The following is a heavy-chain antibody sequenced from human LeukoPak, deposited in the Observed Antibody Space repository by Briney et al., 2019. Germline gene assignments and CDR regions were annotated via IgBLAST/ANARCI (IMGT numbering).Heavy chain of an antibody. V-gene: IGHV1-69*05. CDR3: ARDMGFLEWLPFH. D-gene: IGHD3-3*01. CDR1: GGTFSSYA. CDR2: IIPIFGTA. Sequence: SVKVSCKASGGTFSSYAISWVRQAPGQGLEWMGRIIPIFGTANYAQKFQGRVTITTDESTSTAYMELSSLRSEDTAVYYCARDMGFLEWLPFHWGQGTLVTVSS. J-gene: IGHJ4*02.